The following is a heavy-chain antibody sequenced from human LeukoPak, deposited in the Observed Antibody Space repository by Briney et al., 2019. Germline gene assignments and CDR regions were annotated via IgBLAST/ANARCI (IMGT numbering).Heavy chain of an antibody. D-gene: IGHD6-13*01. CDR2: ISYDGSNK. J-gene: IGHJ4*02. Sequence: PGGSLRLSCAASGFIFSSYGMHWVRQAPGKGLEWVAVISYDGSNKYYADSVKGRFTIFRDNSKNTLYLQMNSLRAEDTAVYYCAKGGVDSNSWYELDYWGQGTLVTVSS. CDR3: AKGGVDSNSWYELDY. CDR1: GFIFSSYG. V-gene: IGHV3-30*18.